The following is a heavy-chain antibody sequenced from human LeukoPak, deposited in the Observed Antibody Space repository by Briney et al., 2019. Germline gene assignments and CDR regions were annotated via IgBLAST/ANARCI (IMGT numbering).Heavy chain of an antibody. Sequence: GGSLSLSCVASGFAFNSYWMSWVRQAPGKGLEWVANIKQDGSERYYVDSVKGRFTISRDNAKNSLYLQMNSLRAEDTAEYYCTRQSSLLWFGVAFDYWGQGSLVTVSS. CDR3: TRQSSLLWFGVAFDY. CDR1: GFAFNSYW. D-gene: IGHD3-10*01. CDR2: IKQDGSER. J-gene: IGHJ4*02. V-gene: IGHV3-7*01.